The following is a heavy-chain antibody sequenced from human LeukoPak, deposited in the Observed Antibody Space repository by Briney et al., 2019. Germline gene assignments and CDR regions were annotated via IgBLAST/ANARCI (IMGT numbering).Heavy chain of an antibody. CDR2: INRSGST. J-gene: IGHJ4*02. CDR1: GGSFSGYY. D-gene: IGHD3-22*01. V-gene: IGHV4-34*01. CDR3: ARGQKYYYDSSGYGPNDY. Sequence: ASETLSLTCAVYGGSFSGYYWSWIRQPPGKGREWIGEINRSGSTKYNPSLKSRVTISIDTSKNQFSLKVSSVTAADTAVYYCARGQKYYYDSSGYGPNDYWGQGTLVTVSS.